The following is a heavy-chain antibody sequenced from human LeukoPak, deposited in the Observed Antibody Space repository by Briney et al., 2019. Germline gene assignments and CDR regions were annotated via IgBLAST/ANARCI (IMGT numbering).Heavy chain of an antibody. V-gene: IGHV3-23*01. J-gene: IGHJ4*02. CDR3: VEGGAPSYYDGSGDAYFDY. CDR1: GFTFSSYA. D-gene: IGHD3-22*01. Sequence: GFLRLSCAASGFTFSSYAMSWVRQAPGKGLEWVSAISGSGGSTYYADSMKGRFTISRDNSKNTLYLQMNSLRAEDTAVYFCVEGGAPSYYDGSGDAYFDYWGQGTLVTVSP. CDR2: ISGSGGST.